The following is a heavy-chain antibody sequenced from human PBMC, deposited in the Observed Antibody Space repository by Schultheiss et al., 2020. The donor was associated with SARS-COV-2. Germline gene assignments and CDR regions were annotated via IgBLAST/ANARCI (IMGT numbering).Heavy chain of an antibody. J-gene: IGHJ5*02. CDR3: ARDSRDGYNPNWFDP. CDR2: IYYSGST. V-gene: IGHV4-39*02. D-gene: IGHD5-24*01. Sequence: SETLSLTCTVSGGSISSSSYYWGWIRQPPGKGLEWIGSIYYSGSTYYNPSLKSRVTISVDTSKNQFSLKLSSVTAADTAVYYCARDSRDGYNPNWFDPWGQGTLVTVSS. CDR1: GGSISSSSYY.